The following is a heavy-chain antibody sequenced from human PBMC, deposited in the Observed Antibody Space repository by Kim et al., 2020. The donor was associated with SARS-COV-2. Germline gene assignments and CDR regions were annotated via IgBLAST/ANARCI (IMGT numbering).Heavy chain of an antibody. V-gene: IGHV3-23*01. CDR1: GFPFNNYC. J-gene: IGHJ3*02. D-gene: IGHD2-21*01. CDR3: ARPNFGGNSNNAFDI. Sequence: GGSLRLSCAASGFPFNNYCMSWVRQAPGKGPEWVSGISYSGGSKNYADSVTGRFTISRDYSKNTLFLQMNSLRVEDTAIYDCARPNFGGNSNNAFDIWGQGTMVTVSS. CDR2: ISYSGGSK.